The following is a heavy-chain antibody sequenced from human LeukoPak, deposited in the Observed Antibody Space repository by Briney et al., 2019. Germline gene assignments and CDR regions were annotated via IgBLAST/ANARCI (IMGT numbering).Heavy chain of an antibody. CDR2: VYHTGDT. CDR3: ARHNFARPFDY. CDR1: GGSISSSY. Sequence: SETLSLTCTVSGGSISSSYWCWIRQPPGKGLEWIGYVYHTGDTNSNPSLKSRVTISMDTSKNQFSLRLSSVAAADTAVYYCARHNFARPFDYWGQGTLVTVSS. D-gene: IGHD6-6*01. J-gene: IGHJ4*02. V-gene: IGHV4-59*08.